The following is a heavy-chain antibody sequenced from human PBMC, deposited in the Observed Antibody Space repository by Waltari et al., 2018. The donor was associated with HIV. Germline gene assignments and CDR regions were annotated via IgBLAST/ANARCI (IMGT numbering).Heavy chain of an antibody. D-gene: IGHD3-22*01. CDR2: INSGGGDT. CDR3: ASYYYDTSTYAEF. J-gene: IGHJ4*02. Sequence: EVQVLESGGGLVQPGGSLRLSCAASGLTFSDFAMRWVRKAPGKGLEWVSAINSGGGDTYYAESVKGRFTISRDNSKNTLYLQMNRLRAEDTAVYYCASYYYDTSTYAEFWGQGTLVTVSS. CDR1: GLTFSDFA. V-gene: IGHV3-23*01.